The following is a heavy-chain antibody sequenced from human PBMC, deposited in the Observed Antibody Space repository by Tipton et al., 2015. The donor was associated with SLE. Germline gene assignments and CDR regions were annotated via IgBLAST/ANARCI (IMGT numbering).Heavy chain of an antibody. V-gene: IGHV3-9*01. CDR1: GFTFDDYA. CDR3: AKDPTMVQGVIMGGEFDY. D-gene: IGHD3-10*01. CDR2: ISWNSGNI. J-gene: IGHJ4*02. Sequence: SLRLSCAASGFTFDDYAMHWVRQAPGKGLEWVSGISWNSGNIDYADSVKGRFTISRGNAKNSLYLQMNSLRAEDTALYYCAKDPTMVQGVIMGGEFDYWGQGTLVTVSS.